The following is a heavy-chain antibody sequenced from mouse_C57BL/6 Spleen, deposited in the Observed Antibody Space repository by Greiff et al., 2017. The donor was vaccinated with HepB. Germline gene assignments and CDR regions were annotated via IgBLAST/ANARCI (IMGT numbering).Heavy chain of an antibody. CDR2: ISNGGGST. CDR3: ARHYLFAY. CDR1: GFTFSDYY. V-gene: IGHV5-12*01. J-gene: IGHJ3*01. Sequence: EVQVVESGGGLVQPGGSLKLSCAASGFTFSDYYMYWVRQTPEKRLEWVAYISNGGGSTYYPDTVKGRFTISRDNAKNNLYLQVDRLTSEDTAMYYCARHYLFAYWGQGTLVTVSA.